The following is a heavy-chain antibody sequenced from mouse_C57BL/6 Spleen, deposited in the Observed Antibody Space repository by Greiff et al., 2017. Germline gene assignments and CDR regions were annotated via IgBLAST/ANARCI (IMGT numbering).Heavy chain of an antibody. V-gene: IGHV1-80*01. CDR3: ARGQLRLRSYYAMDY. CDR2: IYPGDGDT. Sequence: VKLQQSGAELVKPGASVKISCKASGYAFSSYWMNWVKQRPGKGLEWIGQIYPGDGDTNYNGKFKGKATLTADKSSSTAYMQLSSLTSEDSAVYVCARGQLRLRSYYAMDYWGQGTSVTVSS. CDR1: GYAFSSYW. D-gene: IGHD3-2*02. J-gene: IGHJ4*01.